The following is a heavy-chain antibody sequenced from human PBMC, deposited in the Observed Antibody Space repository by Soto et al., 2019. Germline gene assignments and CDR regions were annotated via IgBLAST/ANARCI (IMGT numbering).Heavy chain of an antibody. CDR1: GGSISIYY. Sequence: QVQLQESGPGLVKPSETLSLTCTVSGGSISIYYWSWIRQPTGKGLEWIGYIYYSGSTNYNPSLKSRVTISVDTSKNQFSLKLSSVTAADTAVYYCARNHRSCGYSTSYYDYYMDVWGNGTKVTVS. CDR2: IYYSGST. CDR3: ARNHRSCGYSTSYYDYYMDV. V-gene: IGHV4-59*08. J-gene: IGHJ6*03. D-gene: IGHD3-3*01.